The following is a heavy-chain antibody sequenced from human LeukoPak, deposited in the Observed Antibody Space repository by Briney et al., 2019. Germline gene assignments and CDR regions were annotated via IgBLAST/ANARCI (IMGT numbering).Heavy chain of an antibody. CDR2: IYYTGST. J-gene: IGHJ4*02. V-gene: IGHV4-61*01. CDR1: GGSVSSGNYF. Sequence: SETLSLTCTVSGGSVSSGNYFWSWIRQPPGKGLEWIGYIYYTGSTNYNPSLKSRVTISVDTSKNQFSLEVRSVTAADTAVYYCARDSSGWYLFDYWGQGTLVTVSS. D-gene: IGHD6-19*01. CDR3: ARDSSGWYLFDY.